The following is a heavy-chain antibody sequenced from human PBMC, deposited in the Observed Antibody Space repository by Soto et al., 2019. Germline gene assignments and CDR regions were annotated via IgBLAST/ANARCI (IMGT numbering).Heavy chain of an antibody. V-gene: IGHV3-23*01. CDR2: ISGSDGST. CDR3: AKREYPSGWYLQAPFDY. CDR1: GFTFRSYA. J-gene: IGHJ4*02. D-gene: IGHD6-19*01. Sequence: GGSLRLSCAASGFTFRSYAMSWVRQAPGKGLEWVSTISGSDGSTHYADSVKGRFTISRDNSKNTLYLQMNSLRVEDTAVYYCAKREYPSGWYLQAPFDYWGQGALVTVSS.